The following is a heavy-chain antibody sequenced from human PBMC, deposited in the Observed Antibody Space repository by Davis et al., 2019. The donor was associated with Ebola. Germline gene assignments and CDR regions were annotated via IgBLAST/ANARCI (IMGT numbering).Heavy chain of an antibody. J-gene: IGHJ4*02. CDR2: IKEDGSEQ. V-gene: IGHV3-7*03. CDR3: ARDVGVEFDY. CDR1: GLSIHMFW. D-gene: IGHD3-10*01. Sequence: GSSLKISCTASGLSIHMFWMTWVRQAPGKGLEWVANIKEDGSEQYYVDSVRGRFTISRDNARNSVFLHMNSLRAEDTAVYYCARDVGVEFDYWGQGALVTVSS.